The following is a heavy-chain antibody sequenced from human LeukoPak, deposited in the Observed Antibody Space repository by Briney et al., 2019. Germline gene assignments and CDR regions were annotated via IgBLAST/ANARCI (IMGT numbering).Heavy chain of an antibody. CDR3: ARVTLGQAYYFDY. Sequence: ASVKVSCKASGYTFTCYYMHWVRQAPGQGLEWMGGIIPIFGTANYAQKFQGRVTITADESTSTAYMELSSLRSEDTAVYYCARVTLGQAYYFDYWGQGTLVTVSS. CDR1: GYTFTCYY. D-gene: IGHD3-10*01. J-gene: IGHJ4*02. CDR2: IIPIFGTA. V-gene: IGHV1-69*13.